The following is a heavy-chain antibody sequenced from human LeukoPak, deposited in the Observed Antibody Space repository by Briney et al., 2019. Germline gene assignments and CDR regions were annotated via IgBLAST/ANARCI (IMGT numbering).Heavy chain of an antibody. Sequence: GGSLRLSCAASGFTFSSYWMHWVRQAPGKGLVWVSRINSDGSRTTYADSVKGRFTISRDNAKNTLYMQMNSLRAEDTAVYYCARGKPAAKVTLFDYWGQGTLVTVSS. V-gene: IGHV3-74*01. CDR1: GFTFSSYW. J-gene: IGHJ4*02. CDR3: ARGKPAAKVTLFDY. CDR2: INSDGSRT. D-gene: IGHD6-13*01.